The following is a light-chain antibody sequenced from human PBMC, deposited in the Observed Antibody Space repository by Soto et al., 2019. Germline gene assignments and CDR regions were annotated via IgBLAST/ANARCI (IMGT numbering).Light chain of an antibody. J-gene: IGLJ3*02. Sequence: QSALTQPRSVSGSPGQSVTISCTGTSSDVGGYNYVSWYQQHPAKAPKLMIYDVTQRPSGVPDRFAGSKSGNTASLTISGIQAEDAADYYCCSYAGNYIWVFGGGTKLTVL. CDR3: CSYAGNYIWV. V-gene: IGLV2-11*01. CDR1: SSDVGGYNY. CDR2: DVT.